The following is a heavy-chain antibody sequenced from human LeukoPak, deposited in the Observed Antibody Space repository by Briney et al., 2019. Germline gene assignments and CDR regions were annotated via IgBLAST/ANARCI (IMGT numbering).Heavy chain of an antibody. J-gene: IGHJ6*03. D-gene: IGHD6-13*01. V-gene: IGHV3-11*04. Sequence: PGGSLRLSCAASGFILSDYYMSWIRQAPGKGLEWVAYISTSDRTTYYADSVKGRFTISRDNAKNSLYLQMNSLRAEDTAVYYCARDAAAGKDYMDVWGKGTTVTISS. CDR2: ISTSDRTT. CDR1: GFILSDYY. CDR3: ARDAAAGKDYMDV.